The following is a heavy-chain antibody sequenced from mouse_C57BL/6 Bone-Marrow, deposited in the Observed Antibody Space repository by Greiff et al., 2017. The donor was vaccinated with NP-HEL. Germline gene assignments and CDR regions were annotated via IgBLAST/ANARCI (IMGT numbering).Heavy chain of an antibody. CDR1: GYTFTSYG. CDR2: IYPRSGNT. D-gene: IGHD2-3*01. V-gene: IGHV1-81*01. CDR3: ARWLLRGYAMDY. Sequence: QVHVKQSGAELARPGASVKLSCKASGYTFTSYGISWVKQRTGQGLEWIGEIYPRSGNTYYNEKFKGKATLTADKSSSTAYMELRSLTSEDSAVYFCARWLLRGYAMDYWGQGTSVTVSS. J-gene: IGHJ4*01.